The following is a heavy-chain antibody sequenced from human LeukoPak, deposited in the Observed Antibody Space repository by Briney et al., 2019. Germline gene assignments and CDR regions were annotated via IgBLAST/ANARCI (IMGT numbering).Heavy chain of an antibody. CDR3: ARDRAYCSSTSCYNWFDP. V-gene: IGHV1-18*01. D-gene: IGHD2-2*01. Sequence: ASVKVSCKASGYTFTSYGISWVRQAPGQGLEWMGWISAYNGNTNYAQKFQGRVTITADKSTSTAYMELSSLRSEDTAVYYCARDRAYCSSTSCYNWFDPWGQGTLVTVSS. CDR2: ISAYNGNT. CDR1: GYTFTSYG. J-gene: IGHJ5*02.